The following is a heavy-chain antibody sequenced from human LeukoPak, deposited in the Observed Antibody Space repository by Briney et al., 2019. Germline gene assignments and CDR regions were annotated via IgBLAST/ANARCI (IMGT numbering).Heavy chain of an antibody. V-gene: IGHV3-15*01. J-gene: IGHJ4*02. Sequence: GGSLRLSCAASGFTFSNAWMSWVRQSPGKGLEWVGRIKSKTDGGTTDYAAPVKGRFTISRDDSKNTLYLQMNSLKTEDTAVYYCTTDLLSTGDYDYVWGRYCNTDYFDYWGQGTLVTVSS. CDR2: IKSKTDGGTT. CDR3: TTDLLSTGDYDYVWGRYCNTDYFDY. D-gene: IGHD3-16*02. CDR1: GFTFSNAW.